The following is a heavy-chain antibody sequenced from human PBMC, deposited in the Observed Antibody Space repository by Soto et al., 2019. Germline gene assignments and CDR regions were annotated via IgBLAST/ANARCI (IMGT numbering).Heavy chain of an antibody. CDR3: AKGAYYYDSSGYYYAYFQH. D-gene: IGHD3-22*01. V-gene: IGHV3-23*01. CDR1: GFTFSSYA. Sequence: GGSLRLSCAASGFTFSSYAMSWVRQAPGKGLEWVSAISGGGGSTYYADSVKGRFTISRDNSKNTLYLQMNSLRAEDTAVYYCAKGAYYYDSSGYYYAYFQHWGQGTLVTVSS. J-gene: IGHJ1*01. CDR2: ISGGGGST.